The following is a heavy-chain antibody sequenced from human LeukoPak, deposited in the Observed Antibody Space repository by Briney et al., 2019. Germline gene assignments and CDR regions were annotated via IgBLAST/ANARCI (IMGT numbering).Heavy chain of an antibody. V-gene: IGHV3-23*01. D-gene: IGHD3-16*01. CDR3: VKDSSETRGYYEYFDC. J-gene: IGHJ4*02. Sequence: GGSLRLSCAASGFTFSSYAMGWVRQAPGKGLEWVSTISVSAGNTYYAHSVKGRFTISRDHYEDPMYLQMNSMRAEDTAIYYCVKDSSETRGYYEYFDCWGQGTLVSVSS. CDR2: ISVSAGNT. CDR1: GFTFSSYA.